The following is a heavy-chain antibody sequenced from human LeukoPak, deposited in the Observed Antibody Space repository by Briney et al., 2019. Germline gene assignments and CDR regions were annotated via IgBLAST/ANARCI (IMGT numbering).Heavy chain of an antibody. J-gene: IGHJ5*02. CDR2: IWYDGSNK. D-gene: IGHD1-26*01. V-gene: IGHV3-33*06. Sequence: GGSLRLSCAASGFTFSSYGMHWVRQAPGKGLEWVAVIWYDGSNKYYADSVKGRFTISRDNSKNTLYLQMNSLRAEDTAVYYCAKDSGIYYGWFDPWGQGTLVTVSS. CDR3: AKDSGIYYGWFDP. CDR1: GFTFSSYG.